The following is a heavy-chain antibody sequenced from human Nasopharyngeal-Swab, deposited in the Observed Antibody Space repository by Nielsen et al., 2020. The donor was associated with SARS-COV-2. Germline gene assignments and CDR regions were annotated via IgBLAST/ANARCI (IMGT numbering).Heavy chain of an antibody. D-gene: IGHD1/OR15-1a*01. CDR3: TTGVEHVY. J-gene: IGHJ4*02. Sequence: GESLKISCAASGFTFNNVWMSWVRQAPGKGLEWVGRIKSKTDGGTTDYAAPVKGRFTVSRDDSKNTLYLQMNSLITEDTAVYHRTTGVEHVYWGQGTLVTVSS. CDR1: GFTFNNVW. CDR2: IKSKTDGGTT. V-gene: IGHV3-15*01.